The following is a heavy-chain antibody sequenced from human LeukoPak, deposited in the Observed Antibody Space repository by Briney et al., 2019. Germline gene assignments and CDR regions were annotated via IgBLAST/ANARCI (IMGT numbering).Heavy chain of an antibody. V-gene: IGHV3-20*04. J-gene: IGHJ4*02. CDR1: GFTFDDYG. D-gene: IGHD3-22*01. Sequence: GGSLRLSCAASGFTFDDYGMSWVRQAPGKGLEGISDINWNGESTSYADSVNGRVTISRDNAKNSLYLQMNSLRAEDTALYYCARGEEYYYDSSGYYSNWGQGTPVTVSS. CDR3: ARGEEYYYDSSGYYSN. CDR2: INWNGEST.